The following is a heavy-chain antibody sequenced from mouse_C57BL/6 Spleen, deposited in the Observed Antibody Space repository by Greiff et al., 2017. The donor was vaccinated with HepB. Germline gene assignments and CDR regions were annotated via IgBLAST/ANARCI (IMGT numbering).Heavy chain of an antibody. CDR2: IYPGSGST. CDR3: ARDGYYAHYFGY. V-gene: IGHV1-55*01. CDR1: GYTFTSYW. J-gene: IGHJ2*01. Sequence: QVQLQQPGAELVKPGASVKMSCKASGYTFTSYWITWVKQRPGQGLEWIGDIYPGSGSTNYNEKFKRKATLTVDTSSSTAYMQLSSLTSEDSAVYYCARDGYYAHYFGYWGQGTTLAVSS. D-gene: IGHD2-3*01.